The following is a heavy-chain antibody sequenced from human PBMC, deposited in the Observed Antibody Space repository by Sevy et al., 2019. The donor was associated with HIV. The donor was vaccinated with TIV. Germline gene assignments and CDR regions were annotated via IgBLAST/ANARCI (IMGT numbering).Heavy chain of an antibody. CDR3: AKRNYYDSSGYYSYFDY. CDR2: ISGSGGST. D-gene: IGHD3-22*01. Sequence: GGSLRLSCAASGFTFSSYAMSWVRQAPGKGLEWVSAISGSGGSTYYADSVKGRFTISRGNSKNTLYLQMNSLRAKDTAVYYCAKRNYYDSSGYYSYFDYWGQGTLVTVSS. J-gene: IGHJ4*02. CDR1: GFTFSSYA. V-gene: IGHV3-23*01.